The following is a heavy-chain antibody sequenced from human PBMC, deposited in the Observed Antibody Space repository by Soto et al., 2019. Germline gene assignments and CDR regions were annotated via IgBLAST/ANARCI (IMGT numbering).Heavy chain of an antibody. CDR2: ITNNGRST. D-gene: IGHD1-1*01. J-gene: IGHJ4*02. V-gene: IGHV3-64*07. CDR3: AGAHNDGYYDY. Sequence: VQLVESGGGLVQPGGSLRLSCAASGFTFSSYAMHWVRQAPGKGLEYVSAITNNGRSTYYADSVKGRFTISRDNFKNTLYLQMGSLRPDDMAVYYCAGAHNDGYYDYWGQGTLVTVSS. CDR1: GFTFSSYA.